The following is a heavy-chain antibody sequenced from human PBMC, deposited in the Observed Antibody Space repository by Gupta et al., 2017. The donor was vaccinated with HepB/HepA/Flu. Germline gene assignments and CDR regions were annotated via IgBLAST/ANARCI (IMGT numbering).Heavy chain of an antibody. V-gene: IGHV3-7*01. CDR1: GFTFNVHY. J-gene: IGHJ4*02. CDR3: ASWGGNSHY. CDR2: INPGGSDK. D-gene: IGHD3-16*01. Sequence: EVQLVESGGDLVQPGGSLRLSCAGSGFTFNVHYINWVRQSPGKGLEWVAIINPGGSDKQYIDSVKGRFTISRDNAKNSVYLQMDSLRAEDTAVYYCASWGGNSHYWGQGTLGTVSS.